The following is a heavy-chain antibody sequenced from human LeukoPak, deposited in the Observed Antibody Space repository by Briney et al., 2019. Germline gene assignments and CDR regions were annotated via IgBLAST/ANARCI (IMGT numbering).Heavy chain of an antibody. J-gene: IGHJ2*01. V-gene: IGHV4-34*01. CDR2: VKDTGST. Sequence: SETLSLTCTVYGVSFSGYFWSWVRQPPGKGLEWIGDVKDTGSTNYNPSLKGRVTISVDTSKNQFSLRLSSVTAADTAEYYCARGRVATYETQDWYFDLWGRGTLVTVSS. CDR1: GVSFSGYF. D-gene: IGHD5-12*01. CDR3: ARGRVATYETQDWYFDL.